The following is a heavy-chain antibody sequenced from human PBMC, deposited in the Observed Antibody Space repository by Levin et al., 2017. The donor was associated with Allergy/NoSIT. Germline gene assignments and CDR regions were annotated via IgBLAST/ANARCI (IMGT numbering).Heavy chain of an antibody. J-gene: IGHJ4*02. CDR3: AREGGEWPVDY. CDR2: INPASNII. Sequence: TGGSLRLSCAVSGLTFGDYYMSWIRQAPGKGLESVAFINPASNIIYYADSVKGRFTISRDNLKNSVYLQMNRLRVEDTAVYYCAREGGEWPVDYWGQGTLVTVSS. D-gene: IGHD3-16*01. V-gene: IGHV3-11*01. CDR1: GLTFGDYY.